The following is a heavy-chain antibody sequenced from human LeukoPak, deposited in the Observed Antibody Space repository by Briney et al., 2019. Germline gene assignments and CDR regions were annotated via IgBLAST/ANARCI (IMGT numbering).Heavy chain of an antibody. CDR2: IYYSGST. D-gene: IGHD1-1*01. J-gene: IGHJ6*04. CDR3: ARATTGMSQELDV. Sequence: PSETLSLTCTVSGGSISSGDYYWSWIRQPPGKGLEWIGYIYYSGSTYYNPSLKSRVTISVDTSKNQFSLKLSSVTAADTAVYYCARATTGMSQELDVWGKGTTVTVSS. CDR1: GGSISSGDYY. V-gene: IGHV4-30-4*08.